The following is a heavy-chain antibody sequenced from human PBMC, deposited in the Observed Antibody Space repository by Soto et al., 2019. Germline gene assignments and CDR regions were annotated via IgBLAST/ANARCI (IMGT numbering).Heavy chain of an antibody. Sequence: EVQLLESGGGLVQPGGSLRLSCAASGFTFSSYAMSWVRQAPGKGLEWVSAISGSGGSTYYADSVKGRFTISRDNSKNTLYLQMNSLRAEDTAVYYCAKDVAGEEGWTAGVLDYWGQGTLVTVSS. CDR3: AKDVAGEEGWTAGVLDY. D-gene: IGHD4-17*01. V-gene: IGHV3-23*01. CDR2: ISGSGGST. J-gene: IGHJ4*02. CDR1: GFTFSSYA.